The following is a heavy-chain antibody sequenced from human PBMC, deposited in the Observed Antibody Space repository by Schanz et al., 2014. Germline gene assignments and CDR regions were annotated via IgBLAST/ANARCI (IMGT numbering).Heavy chain of an antibody. CDR1: GGTFSSFG. Sequence: QVQLVQSGAEVKKPGSSVKVSCKASGGTFSSFGINWARQAPGQGLEWMGRIIPSLGLAKYEQKFQDKVTITADKSTSTAYMELSSLRSDDTAVYYCARGGSPEDVFDIWGQGTILTVSS. D-gene: IGHD5-12*01. V-gene: IGHV1-69*04. CDR2: IIPSLGLA. CDR3: ARGGSPEDVFDI. J-gene: IGHJ3*02.